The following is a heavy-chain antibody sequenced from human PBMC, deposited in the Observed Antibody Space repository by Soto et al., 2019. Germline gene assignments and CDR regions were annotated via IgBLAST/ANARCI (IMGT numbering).Heavy chain of an antibody. Sequence: QVQLVESGGGVVQPGRSLRLSCAASGFTFSSYAMHWVRQAPGKGLEWVAVISYDGSNKYYADSVKGRFTISRDNSKNTLYLQMNSLRAEDTAVYYCARGESSFGDFDYWGQGTLVTVSS. CDR2: ISYDGSNK. CDR3: ARGESSFGDFDY. J-gene: IGHJ4*02. V-gene: IGHV3-30-3*01. CDR1: GFTFSSYA. D-gene: IGHD3-3*01.